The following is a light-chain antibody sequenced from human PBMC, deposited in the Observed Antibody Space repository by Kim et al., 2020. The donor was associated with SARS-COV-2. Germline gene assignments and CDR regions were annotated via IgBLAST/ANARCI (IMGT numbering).Light chain of an antibody. Sequence: PGRRVTISCSGSSSNIGTNYVYWFQQLPGTAPKLLIYRDNQRPSGVPDRFSGSKSGTSASLAISGLRSEDEAHYYCAAWDDSLSGVFGGGTQLTVL. CDR2: RDN. CDR1: SSNIGTNY. J-gene: IGLJ3*02. V-gene: IGLV1-47*01. CDR3: AAWDDSLSGV.